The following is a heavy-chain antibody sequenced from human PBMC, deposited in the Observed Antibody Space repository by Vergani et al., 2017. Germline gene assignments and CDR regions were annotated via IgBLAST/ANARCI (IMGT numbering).Heavy chain of an antibody. Sequence: QVQLVQSGAEVKKPGASVKVSCKASGGTFSSYAISWVRQAPGQGLEWMGRIIPILGIANYAQKFQGRVTITADKSTSTAYMELSSLRSEDTAVYYCARDGDYYDSSGYYFSVEVGDYWGQGTLVTVSS. CDR3: ARDGDYYDSSGYYFSVEVGDY. J-gene: IGHJ4*02. CDR2: IIPILGIA. CDR1: GGTFSSYA. V-gene: IGHV1-69*04. D-gene: IGHD3-22*01.